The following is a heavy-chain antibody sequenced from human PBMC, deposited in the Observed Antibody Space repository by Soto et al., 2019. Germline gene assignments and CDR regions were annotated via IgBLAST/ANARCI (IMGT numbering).Heavy chain of an antibody. V-gene: IGHV1-69*12. Sequence: QVQLVQSGAEVKKPGSSVRVSCKASGGTFSSYAISWVRQAPGQGLEWMGGIIPIFDTADYAQKFQGRVTITADEPTSPPYMELGGLRSEDTAVYYWATHPMATIPYYSGMDVGGKGPTSTPPS. CDR1: GGTFSSYA. CDR2: IIPIFDTA. J-gene: IGHJ6*04. CDR3: ATHPMATIPYYSGMDV. D-gene: IGHD5-12*01.